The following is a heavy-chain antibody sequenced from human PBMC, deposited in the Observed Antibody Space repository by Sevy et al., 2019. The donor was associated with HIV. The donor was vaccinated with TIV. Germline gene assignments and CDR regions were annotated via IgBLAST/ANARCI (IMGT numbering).Heavy chain of an antibody. V-gene: IGHV3-30*03. CDR2: ISYDESTK. J-gene: IGHJ4*02. D-gene: IGHD4-17*01. CDR1: GFTLSTHV. Sequence: RGSLRLSCEVSGFTLSTHVMHWVRQAPGKGLDWVAAISYDESTKYYADSVKGRFTISRDNSKNSLFLQMKSLTPEDTAVYYCARDPRLYGDNVEGFDSWGQGTLVTVSS. CDR3: ARDPRLYGDNVEGFDS.